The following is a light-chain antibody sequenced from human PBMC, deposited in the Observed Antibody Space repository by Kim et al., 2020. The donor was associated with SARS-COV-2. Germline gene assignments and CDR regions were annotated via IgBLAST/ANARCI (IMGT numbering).Light chain of an antibody. CDR3: NSRDRSGNVV. Sequence: SSELTQDPAVSVALGQTVRITCQGDSLRNYYASWYQQKPGQAPVLVIYGRNNRPSGIPDRFSGSTSGNTASLTITGAQAEDEADYYCNSRDRSGNVVFGGGTQLTVL. J-gene: IGLJ2*01. V-gene: IGLV3-19*01. CDR1: SLRNYY. CDR2: GRN.